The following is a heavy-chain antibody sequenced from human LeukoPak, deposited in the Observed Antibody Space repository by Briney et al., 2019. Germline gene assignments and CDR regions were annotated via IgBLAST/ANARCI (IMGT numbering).Heavy chain of an antibody. D-gene: IGHD3-10*01. V-gene: IGHV3-33*01. J-gene: IGHJ4*02. CDR1: GFTFSSYG. Sequence: GGSLRLSCAASGFTFSSYGMHWVRQAPGKGLEWVAVIWYDGSNKYYADSVKGRFTISRDNSKNTLYLQMNSLRAEDTAVYYCARDKILWFGELSAGVGSADYWGQGTLVTVSS. CDR3: ARDKILWFGELSAGVGSADY. CDR2: IWYDGSNK.